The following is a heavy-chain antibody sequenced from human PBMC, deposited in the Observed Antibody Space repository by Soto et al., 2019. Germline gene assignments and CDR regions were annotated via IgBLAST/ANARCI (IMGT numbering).Heavy chain of an antibody. J-gene: IGHJ1*01. Sequence: QITLKESGPTLVKPTQTLALNCTFSGFSFNTRGVGVAWIRQPPGKALEWLAVTYWDDDRRYRPSLTDRLTITKDISTHQVVLTMTNMDPVDTGTYYCAHLAPGPLRFAYWGQGALVTVSS. V-gene: IGHV2-5*02. D-gene: IGHD2-8*02. CDR3: AHLAPGPLRFAY. CDR2: TYWDDDR. CDR1: GFSFNTRGVG.